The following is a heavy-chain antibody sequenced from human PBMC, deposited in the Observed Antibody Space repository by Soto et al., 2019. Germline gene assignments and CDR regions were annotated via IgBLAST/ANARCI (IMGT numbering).Heavy chain of an antibody. D-gene: IGHD3-16*02. J-gene: IGHJ4*02. CDR1: GGTFSSYA. Sequence: QVQLVQSGAEVKKPGSSVKVSCKASGGTFSSYAISWVRQAPGQGLEWMGGIIPIFGTANYAQKFQGRVTITADESTSTAYMELSSLRSEDTAVYYCARGTGTTGPTYYDYVWGSYRPSYLIDYWGQGTLVTVSS. V-gene: IGHV1-69*12. CDR3: ARGTGTTGPTYYDYVWGSYRPSYLIDY. CDR2: IIPIFGTA.